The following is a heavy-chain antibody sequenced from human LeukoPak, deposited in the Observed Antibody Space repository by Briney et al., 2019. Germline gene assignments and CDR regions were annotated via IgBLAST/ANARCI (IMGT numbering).Heavy chain of an antibody. CDR3: AGEREEGVASDY. CDR2: ISSSGSTI. CDR1: GFTFTDVY. Sequence: GGSLRLSCAASGFTFTDVYMSWIRQSPGKGLEWVSYISSSGSTIYYADSVKGRFTISRDNAKNSLYLQMNSLRAEDTAVYYCAGEREEGVASDYWGQGTLVTVSS. D-gene: IGHD1-26*01. V-gene: IGHV3-11*04. J-gene: IGHJ4*02.